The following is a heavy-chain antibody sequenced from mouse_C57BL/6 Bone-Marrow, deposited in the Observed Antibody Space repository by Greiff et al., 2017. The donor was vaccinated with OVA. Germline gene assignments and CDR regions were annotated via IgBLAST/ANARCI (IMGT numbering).Heavy chain of an antibody. D-gene: IGHD2-2*01. V-gene: IGHV5-9*01. J-gene: IGHJ4*01. CDR2: ISGGGGNT. CDR1: GFTFSSYT. Sequence: DVKLQESGGGLVKPGGSLKLSCAASGFTFSSYTMSWVRQTPEKRLEWVATISGGGGNTYYPDSVKGRFTISRDNAKNTLYLQMSSLRSEDTALYYCARHRGYDYAMDYWGQGTSVTVSS. CDR3: ARHRGYDYAMDY.